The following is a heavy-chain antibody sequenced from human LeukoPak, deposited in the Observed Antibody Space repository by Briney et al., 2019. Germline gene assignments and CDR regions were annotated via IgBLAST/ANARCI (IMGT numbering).Heavy chain of an antibody. V-gene: IGHV3-11*04. Sequence: LSLTCAVSGYSISSGYYWGWTRQPPGKGLEWVSYISSGGSVMYYADSVKGRFTISRDNAKNSLYLQVNSLRAEDTAVYYCAGGGGSYYFDSWGQGTLVTVSS. CDR2: ISSGGSVM. D-gene: IGHD1-26*01. J-gene: IGHJ4*02. CDR1: GYSISSGYY. CDR3: AGGGGSYYFDS.